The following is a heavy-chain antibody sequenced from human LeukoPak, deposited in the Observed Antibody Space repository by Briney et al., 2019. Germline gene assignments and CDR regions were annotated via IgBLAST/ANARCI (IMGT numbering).Heavy chain of an antibody. Sequence: GGSLRLSCAASGFTFSSYAMSWVRQAPGKGLEWVSAISGSGGSTYYADSVKGRFTISRDNSKNTLYLQMNSLRAEDTAVYYCAKALSAYYGSGSQFDYWGQGTLVTVSS. CDR1: GFTFSSYA. J-gene: IGHJ4*02. CDR2: ISGSGGST. CDR3: AKALSAYYGSGSQFDY. D-gene: IGHD3-10*01. V-gene: IGHV3-23*01.